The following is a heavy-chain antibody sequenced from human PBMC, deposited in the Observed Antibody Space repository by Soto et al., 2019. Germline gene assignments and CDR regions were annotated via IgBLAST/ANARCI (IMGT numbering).Heavy chain of an antibody. D-gene: IGHD2-21*02. CDR3: ARGGDWQFDY. CDR2: IHHSGRT. CDR1: GDSISSDKW. Sequence: SETLSLTCAVSGDSISSDKWWSWVRQPPGKGLEWIGEIHHSGRTNYNPSLKSRVTILVEKSKDQVSLELSSMTAADTAVYYCARGGDWQFDYWGQGTLVTVSS. J-gene: IGHJ4*02. V-gene: IGHV4-4*02.